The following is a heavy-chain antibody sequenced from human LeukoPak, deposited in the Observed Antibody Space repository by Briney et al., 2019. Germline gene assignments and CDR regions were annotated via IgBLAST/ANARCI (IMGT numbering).Heavy chain of an antibody. CDR2: INPNSGGT. Sequence: GASVKVSRKASGYTFTDYYMHWVRQAPGQRLEWMEWINPNSGGTNYAQKFQGRVTMTRDTSISTAYMELSRLRSDDTAVYYCARDYYGSGNENWCEPGGQGTLVSVSS. J-gene: IGHJ5*02. V-gene: IGHV1-2*02. CDR1: GYTFTDYY. CDR3: ARDYYGSGNENWCEP. D-gene: IGHD3-10*01.